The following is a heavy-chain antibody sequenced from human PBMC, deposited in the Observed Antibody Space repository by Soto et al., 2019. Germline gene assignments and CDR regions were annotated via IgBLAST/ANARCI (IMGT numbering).Heavy chain of an antibody. CDR1: GGSISSGGYS. D-gene: IGHD4-17*01. J-gene: IGHJ5*02. Sequence: PSETLSLTCAVSGGSISSGGYSWSWIRQPPGKGLEWIGYIYHSGSTYYNPSLKSRVTISVDRSKNQFSLKLSSVTAADTAVYYCARVSYGDPNWFDPWGQGTLVTVSS. CDR3: ARVSYGDPNWFDP. V-gene: IGHV4-30-2*01. CDR2: IYHSGST.